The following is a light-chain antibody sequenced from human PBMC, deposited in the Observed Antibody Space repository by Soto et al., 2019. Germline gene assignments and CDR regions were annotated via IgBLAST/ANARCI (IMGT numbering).Light chain of an antibody. J-gene: IGKJ1*01. Sequence: EVVMTQSPATLSASPGERATLSCWASETVATNLAWYQQKPGQAPRLLISGASTRAAGISDRFRGSGSGTEFTLTINSLRSEDSGIYYCQHYFEWPPMTFGQGTKVEI. V-gene: IGKV3-15*01. CDR1: ETVATN. CDR3: QHYFEWPPMT. CDR2: GAS.